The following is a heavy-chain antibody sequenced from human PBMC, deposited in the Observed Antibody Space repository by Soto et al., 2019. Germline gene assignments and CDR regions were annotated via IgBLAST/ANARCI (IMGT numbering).Heavy chain of an antibody. Sequence: ASVKVSCKASGYTFTSYGISWVRQAPGQGLEWIGWISAYNGNTNYAQKLQGRVTMTTDTSTSTAYMELRSLRSDDTAVYYCARDLTRYCSSTSCSNWFDPWGQGTLVTVS. D-gene: IGHD2-2*01. V-gene: IGHV1-18*01. CDR1: GYTFTSYG. CDR2: ISAYNGNT. J-gene: IGHJ5*02. CDR3: ARDLTRYCSSTSCSNWFDP.